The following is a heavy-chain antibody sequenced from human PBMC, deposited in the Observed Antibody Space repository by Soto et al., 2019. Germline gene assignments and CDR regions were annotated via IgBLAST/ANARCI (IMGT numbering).Heavy chain of an antibody. CDR1: GDSVSSNSAA. V-gene: IGHV6-1*01. J-gene: IGHJ6*02. CDR3: ARLLEYRSSPPYYYYGTDV. Sequence: SQTLSLTCAISGDSVSSNSAAWNWIRQSPSRGLEWLGRTYYRSKWYNDYAVSVKSRITINPDTSKNQFSLQLNSVTPEDTAGYYCARLLEYRSSPPYYYYGTDVWGQGTTVTVSS. CDR2: TYYRSKWYN. D-gene: IGHD6-6*01.